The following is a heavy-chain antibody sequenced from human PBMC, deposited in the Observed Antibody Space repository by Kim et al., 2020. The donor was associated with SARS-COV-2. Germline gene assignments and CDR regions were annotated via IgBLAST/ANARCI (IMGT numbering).Heavy chain of an antibody. CDR2: IYYSGST. CDR3: ARGGYSGYDWGIRQQLPRRFDH. Sequence: SETLSLTCTVSGGSISSYYWSWIRQPPGKGLEWIGYIYYSGSTNYNPSLKSRVTISVDTSKNQFSLKLSSVTAADTAVYYCARGGYSGYDWGIRQQLPRRFDHWGQGTLVTVSS. CDR1: GGSISSYY. V-gene: IGHV4-59*01. D-gene: IGHD5-12*01. J-gene: IGHJ4*02.